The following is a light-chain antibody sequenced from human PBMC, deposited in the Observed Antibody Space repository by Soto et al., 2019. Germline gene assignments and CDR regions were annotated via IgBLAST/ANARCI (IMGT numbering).Light chain of an antibody. CDR3: CSYAGSFHVV. CDR1: SSDVGGYNY. Sequence: QSVLTQPRSVSGSPGQSVTISCTGTSSDVGGYNYVSWYQQHPGKAPKLMIYDVSKRPSGVPDRFSGSKSGNTASLTISGLQAEDEADYYCCSYAGSFHVVFGGGTTVTVL. CDR2: DVS. V-gene: IGLV2-11*01. J-gene: IGLJ2*01.